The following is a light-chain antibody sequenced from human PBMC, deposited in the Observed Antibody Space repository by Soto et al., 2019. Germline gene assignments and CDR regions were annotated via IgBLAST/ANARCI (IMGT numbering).Light chain of an antibody. Sequence: EIVMTQSPGTLSVSPGERVTLSCRASQSVSNNYLAWYQQKPGQAPRLVISGASNRATGIPDRFSASGSGTEFTLTISRLEPEDVAVYYCQQYATSPLTFGHGTKVDIK. CDR2: GAS. V-gene: IGKV3-20*01. J-gene: IGKJ1*01. CDR3: QQYATSPLT. CDR1: QSVSNNY.